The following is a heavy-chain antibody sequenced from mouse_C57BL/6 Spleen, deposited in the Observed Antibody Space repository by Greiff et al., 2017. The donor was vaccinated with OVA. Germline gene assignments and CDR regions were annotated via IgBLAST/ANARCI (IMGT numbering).Heavy chain of an antibody. D-gene: IGHD3-2*02. Sequence: QVQLQQPGTELVTPGASVKLSCKASGYTFTSYWMRWVKQRPGQGLEWIGNINPSNGGTNYNEKFKSKATLTVDKSSSTAYMQLSSLTSEDSAVYYCARNTAHAWGVYFDYWGQGTTLTVSS. CDR3: ARNTAHAWGVYFDY. CDR2: INPSNGGT. V-gene: IGHV1-53*01. CDR1: GYTFTSYW. J-gene: IGHJ2*01.